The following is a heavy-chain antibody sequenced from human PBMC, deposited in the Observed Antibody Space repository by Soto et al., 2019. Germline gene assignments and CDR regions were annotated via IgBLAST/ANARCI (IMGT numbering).Heavy chain of an antibody. Sequence: QVQLQESGPGLVKPSETLSLTCTVSGGSISSYYWSWIRQPPGKGLEWIGYIYYSGSTNYNPSLKSRVTISVDTSTNQFSLKLSSVTAADTAVYYCASSYCSGGSCYSDYWGQGTLVTVSS. D-gene: IGHD2-15*01. CDR2: IYYSGST. CDR3: ASSYCSGGSCYSDY. J-gene: IGHJ4*02. V-gene: IGHV4-59*08. CDR1: GGSISSYY.